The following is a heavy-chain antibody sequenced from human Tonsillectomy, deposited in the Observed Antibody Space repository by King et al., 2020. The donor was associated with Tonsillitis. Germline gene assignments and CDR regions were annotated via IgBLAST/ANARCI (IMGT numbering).Heavy chain of an antibody. D-gene: IGHD2-21*02. CDR2: IKSRTDDLTT. CDR3: ATDREYCYGRDCYSWGFFDL. Sequence: VELVESGGDLVKPGGSLRLSCVASGFGFSSAWLNWVRQAPGKGLQWVGRIKSRTDDLTTDYATPVRGRFTISRDDSKNTLYLQMDSLKIDDTAVYYCATDREYCYGRDCYSWGFFDLWGRGTLVAVSS. V-gene: IGHV3-15*07. CDR1: GFGFSSAW. J-gene: IGHJ2*01.